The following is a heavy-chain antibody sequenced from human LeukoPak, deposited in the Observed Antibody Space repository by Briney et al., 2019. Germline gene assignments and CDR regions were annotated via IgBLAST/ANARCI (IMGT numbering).Heavy chain of an antibody. D-gene: IGHD1-26*01. CDR1: GFTFDDYA. CDR2: ISWNSGTI. V-gene: IGHV3-9*01. CDR3: AKDRASEGSYSGYGMDV. J-gene: IGHJ6*02. Sequence: AGGSLRLSCAASGFTFDDYAMHWVRQAPGKGLEWVSGISWNSGTIGYADSVKGRFTISRDNAKNSLYLQMNSLRVEDTAFYYCAKDRASEGSYSGYGMDVWGQGTTVTVSS.